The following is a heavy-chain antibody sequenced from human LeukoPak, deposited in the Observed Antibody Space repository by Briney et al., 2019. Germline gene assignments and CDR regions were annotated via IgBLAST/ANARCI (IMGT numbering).Heavy chain of an antibody. D-gene: IGHD2-2*01. V-gene: IGHV1-69*04. J-gene: IGHJ5*02. CDR1: GGTFSSYA. CDR3: ARDGEFIVVVPAAPNWFDP. CDR2: IIPILGIA. Sequence: SGKVSCKASGGTFSSYAISWVRQAPGQGVEWMGRIIPILGIANYAQKFQGRVTITADKSTSTAYMELSSLRSEDTAVYYCARDGEFIVVVPAAPNWFDPWGQGTLVTVSS.